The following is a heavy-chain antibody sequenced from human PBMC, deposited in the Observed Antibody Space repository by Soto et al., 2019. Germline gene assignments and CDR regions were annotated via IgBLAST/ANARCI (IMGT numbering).Heavy chain of an antibody. CDR3: ASCSGGSRRKYYDYGMDV. CDR1: GYTLTELS. V-gene: IGHV1-24*01. D-gene: IGHD2-15*01. J-gene: IGHJ6*02. CDR2: FDPEDGET. Sequence: QVQLVQSGAEVKKPGASVKVSCKVSGYTLTELSMHWVRQAPGKGLEWMGGFDPEDGETINARKFQGRVTMTEGTSTDTAYMELSSLRSEDTAVYYCASCSGGSRRKYYDYGMDVWGQGTTVTVSS.